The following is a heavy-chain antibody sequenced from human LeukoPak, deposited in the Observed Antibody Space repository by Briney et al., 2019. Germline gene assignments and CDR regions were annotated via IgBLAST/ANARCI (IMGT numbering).Heavy chain of an antibody. Sequence: GGSLRLSYAASGFTFSRYAMHWVRQAPGTGLEWVAVISYDGTNKYYADSVKGRFTISRDNSKNTLYLQMTSLRPEDTAVYYCANGYSYSDYWGQGTLVTVSS. CDR1: GFTFSRYA. CDR3: ANGYSYSDY. J-gene: IGHJ4*02. D-gene: IGHD5-18*01. CDR2: ISYDGTNK. V-gene: IGHV3-30-3*01.